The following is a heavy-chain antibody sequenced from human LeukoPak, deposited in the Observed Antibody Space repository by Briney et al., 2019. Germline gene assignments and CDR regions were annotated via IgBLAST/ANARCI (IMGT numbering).Heavy chain of an antibody. D-gene: IGHD6-13*01. Sequence: KPSETLSLTCTVSGGSISSSSYYWGWIRQPPGKGLEWIGSTYYSGSTYYNPSLKSRVTISVDTSKNQFSLKLRSVTAADTAVYYCARRIAAAGTSPWGQGTLVTVSS. CDR3: ARRIAAAGTSP. J-gene: IGHJ5*02. CDR1: GGSISSSSYY. V-gene: IGHV4-39*01. CDR2: TYYSGST.